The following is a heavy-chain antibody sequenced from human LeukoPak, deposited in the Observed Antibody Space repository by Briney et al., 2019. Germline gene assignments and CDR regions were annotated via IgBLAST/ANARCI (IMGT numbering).Heavy chain of an antibody. V-gene: IGHV5-51*03. CDR1: GYSFTSYW. D-gene: IGHD3-10*01. CDR2: IYPGDSDT. CDR3: GRLPITMVRGDWVMDV. Sequence: GKSLKISCKGSGYSFTSYWIGWVRQMPGKGLEWMGIIYPGDSDTRYSPSFQGQVTISADKSISTAYLQWSSLKASDTAMYYCGRLPITMVRGDWVMDVWGKGPRSPSPQ. J-gene: IGHJ6*04.